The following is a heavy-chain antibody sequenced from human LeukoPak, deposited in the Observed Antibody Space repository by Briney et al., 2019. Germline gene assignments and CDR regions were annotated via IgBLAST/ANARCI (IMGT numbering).Heavy chain of an antibody. V-gene: IGHV3-48*04. CDR3: ARVRYDSGWYDY. CDR1: GFTFSNYW. CDR2: ITTGGSSI. Sequence: GGSLRLSCAVSGFTFSNYWMSWVRQAPGKGLECVSHITTGGSSIFYADSVKGRFTISRDNAKNSLYLQMNSLRAEDSAVYYCARVRYDSGWYDYWGQGALVTVSS. D-gene: IGHD6-19*01. J-gene: IGHJ4*02.